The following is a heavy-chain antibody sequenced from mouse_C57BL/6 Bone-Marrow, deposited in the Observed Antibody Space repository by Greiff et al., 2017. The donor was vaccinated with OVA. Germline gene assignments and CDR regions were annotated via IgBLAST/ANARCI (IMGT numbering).Heavy chain of an antibody. V-gene: IGHV1-63*01. CDR2: IYPGGGYP. CDR1: GYTFTNYW. Sequence: VQLQQSGAELVRPGTSVKMSCKASGYTFTNYWIGWAKQRPGHGLEWIGDIYPGGGYPSYNEKFKGKATLTADKSSSTAYMQFSSLTSEDSAIYYCTRIYYGNYYAMDYWGQGTSVTVSS. CDR3: TRIYYGNYYAMDY. J-gene: IGHJ4*01. D-gene: IGHD2-1*01.